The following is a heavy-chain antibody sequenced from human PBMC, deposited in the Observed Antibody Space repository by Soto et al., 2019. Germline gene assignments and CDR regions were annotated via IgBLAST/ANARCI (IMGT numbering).Heavy chain of an antibody. CDR1: GYSISSGSF. CDR2: ISYSGST. Sequence: SETLSLTCAVSGYSISSGSFWGWIRQPPGKGLEWIGSISYSGSTFHNPSLKSRVTISVETSKNQFSLELSSMTAADTAVYYCARHYYGSGSYLPTFDYWGQGTLVTVSS. D-gene: IGHD3-10*01. CDR3: ARHYYGSGSYLPTFDY. V-gene: IGHV4-38-2*01. J-gene: IGHJ4*02.